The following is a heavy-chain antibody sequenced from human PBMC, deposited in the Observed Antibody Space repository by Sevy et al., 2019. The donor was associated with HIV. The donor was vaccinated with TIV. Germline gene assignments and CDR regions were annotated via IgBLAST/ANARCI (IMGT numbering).Heavy chain of an antibody. D-gene: IGHD6-19*01. CDR1: GFTFSSYA. Sequence: GGSLRLSCAASGFTFSSYAMSWVRQAPGKGLEWASAISGSGGSTYYADSVKGRFTISRDNSKNTLYLQMNSLRAEDTAVYYCAKGRAVAGHFDYWGQGTLVTVSS. V-gene: IGHV3-23*01. J-gene: IGHJ4*02. CDR2: ISGSGGST. CDR3: AKGRAVAGHFDY.